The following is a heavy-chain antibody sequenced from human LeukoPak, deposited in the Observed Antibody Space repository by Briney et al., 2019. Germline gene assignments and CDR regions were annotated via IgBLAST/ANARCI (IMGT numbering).Heavy chain of an antibody. J-gene: IGHJ4*02. Sequence: PSETLSLTCTVSGGSISSGGYYWGWIRQAPGKGLEWIGSIYYSGSTYYNPSLKSRVTISVDTSKNQFSLKLSSVTAADTAVYYCARDLGFRGSYTGDWGQGTLVTVSS. CDR3: ARDLGFRGSYTGD. D-gene: IGHD1-26*01. V-gene: IGHV4-39*07. CDR1: GGSISSGGYY. CDR2: IYYSGST.